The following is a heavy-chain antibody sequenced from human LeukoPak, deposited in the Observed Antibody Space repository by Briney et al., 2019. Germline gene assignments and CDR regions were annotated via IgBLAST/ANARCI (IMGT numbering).Heavy chain of an antibody. CDR2: ISGSGGST. CDR1: GFPFSSYA. D-gene: IGHD3-10*01. CDR3: AKGPKSLWFGELLPYYYGMDV. Sequence: GGSLRLSCAASGFPFSSYAMSWVRQAPGKGLEWVSAISGSGGSTYYADSVKGRFTISRDNSKNTLYLQVNSLRAEDTAVYYCAKGPKSLWFGELLPYYYGMDVWGQGTTVTVSS. J-gene: IGHJ6*02. V-gene: IGHV3-23*01.